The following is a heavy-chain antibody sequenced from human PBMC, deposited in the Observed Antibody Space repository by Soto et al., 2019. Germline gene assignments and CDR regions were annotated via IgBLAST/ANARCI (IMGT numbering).Heavy chain of an antibody. CDR3: ARDRTDSRYYTNWLDP. CDR2: IIPIFGTT. D-gene: IGHD3-22*01. V-gene: IGHV1-69*06. J-gene: IGHJ5*02. CDR1: GGTFGSDA. Sequence: QVHLMQSGAEVKKPGSSEKVSCKASGGTFGSDAITWVRQAPGQGLEWVGRIIPIFGTTNYAQNLQGRVTISADKSTLTSYMELHSLTSDDTALYYCARDRTDSRYYTNWLDPWGQGTQVTVSS.